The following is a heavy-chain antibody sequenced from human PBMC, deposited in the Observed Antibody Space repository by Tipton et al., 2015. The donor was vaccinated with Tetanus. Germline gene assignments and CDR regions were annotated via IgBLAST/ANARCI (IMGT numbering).Heavy chain of an antibody. CDR2: INSDGSKT. D-gene: IGHD3-10*02. CDR1: GFTFRSYW. V-gene: IGHV3-74*03. Sequence: GSLRLSCAASGFTFRSYWMHWVRQVPGKGLVWISRINSDGSKTTYADSVKGRFTISRANAEIPLHLHMDSLRADDTAVYYCVRDRDGDNYYVPSHWFDAWGHGTLVTVSS. J-gene: IGHJ5*01. CDR3: VRDRDGDNYYVPSHWFDA.